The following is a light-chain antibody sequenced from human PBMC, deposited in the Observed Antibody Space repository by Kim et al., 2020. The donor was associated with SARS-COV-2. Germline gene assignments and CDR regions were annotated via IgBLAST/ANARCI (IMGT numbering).Light chain of an antibody. Sequence: LAPGERATLSCRASQSVSSYLAWYQQKPGQAPRLLIYDASNRATGIPARFSGSGSGTDFTLTISSLEPEDFAVYYCQQRSNWPGTFGQGTKVDIK. V-gene: IGKV3-11*01. CDR3: QQRSNWPGT. CDR2: DAS. CDR1: QSVSSY. J-gene: IGKJ1*01.